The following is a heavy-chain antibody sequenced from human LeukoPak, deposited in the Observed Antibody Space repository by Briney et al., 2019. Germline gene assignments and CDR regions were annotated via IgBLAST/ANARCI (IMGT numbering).Heavy chain of an antibody. CDR3: ARYYYDSRGYYHYFDY. CDR1: GGSFSDYY. V-gene: IGHV4-34*01. Sequence: SETLSLTCAVYGGSFSDYYWSWIRQPPGKGLQWIGEINHSGSTNYNPSLESRVTISVDTSKNQFSLKLISVTAADTAVYYCARYYYDSRGYYHYFDYWGQGSLVTVSS. D-gene: IGHD3-22*01. CDR2: INHSGST. J-gene: IGHJ4*02.